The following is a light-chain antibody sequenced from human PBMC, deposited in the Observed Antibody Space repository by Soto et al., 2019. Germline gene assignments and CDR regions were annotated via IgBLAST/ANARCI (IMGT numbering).Light chain of an antibody. Sequence: SALAQPASVSGSPGQSITISCTGTSSDVGGYDFVSWYQHHPGKAPKLIIYEVSTRPSGVSNRFSGSKSGNTASLTISGVQADDEADYYCSSYTSDWGVFGTGTKVTVL. CDR1: SSDVGGYDF. V-gene: IGLV2-14*01. J-gene: IGLJ1*01. CDR3: SSYTSDWGV. CDR2: EVS.